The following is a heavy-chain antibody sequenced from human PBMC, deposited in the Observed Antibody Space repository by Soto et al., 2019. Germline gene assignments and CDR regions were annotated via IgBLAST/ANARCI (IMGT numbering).Heavy chain of an antibody. CDR3: ARGMPGLRFGLVYYYYGMDV. V-gene: IGHV1-69*13. D-gene: IGHD5-12*01. J-gene: IGHJ6*02. CDR2: IIPIFGTA. CDR1: GGTFSSYA. Sequence: SVKVSCKASGGTFSSYAISWVRQAPGQGLEWMGGIIPIFGTANYAQKFQGRVTITADESTSTAYMELSSLRSEDTAVYYCARGMPGLRFGLVYYYYGMDVWGQGTTVTV.